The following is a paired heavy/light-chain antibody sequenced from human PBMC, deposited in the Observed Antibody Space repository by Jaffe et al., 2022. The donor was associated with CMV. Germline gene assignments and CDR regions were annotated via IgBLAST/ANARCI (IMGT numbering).Light chain of an antibody. CDR1: QNINNN. CDR2: GAS. Sequence: DIQMTQSPSSLSASLGARVIITCRASQNINNNLNWYQQKPGKAPKLLIYGASSLHSGIPSRFIGSGSGTEFTLTISSLQFEDFATYYCEQSHSTPGNTFGQGTKLEIE. V-gene: IGKV1-39*01. J-gene: IGKJ2*01. CDR3: EQSHSTPGNT.
Heavy chain of an antibody. CDR1: GDSISGDY. D-gene: IGHD3-9*01. CDR2: IYYSGST. V-gene: IGHV4-59*08. Sequence: QVQLQESGPGLVKPSETLSLTCTVSGDSISGDYWSWVRQPPGKGLEWIAYIYYSGSTTYNPSLRSRVTISIDTSTNQFFLKLNSVTAADTAVYYCARRAILTGYQYFYSYLDVWGKGTTVTVSS. CDR3: ARRAILTGYQYFYSYLDV. J-gene: IGHJ6*03.